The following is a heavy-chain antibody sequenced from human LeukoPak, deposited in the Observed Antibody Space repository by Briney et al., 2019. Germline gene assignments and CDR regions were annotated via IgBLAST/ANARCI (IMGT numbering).Heavy chain of an antibody. CDR2: INSNGDT. Sequence: KPSETLSLTCTVSGGSISSYHWILIRQPAVKGLEWLGRINSNGDTVYNPSLKSRATMSLDMTNNQFSLKLSSVTAADTAVYYCARDRGLDGSDQLDSWGPGTLVTVSS. V-gene: IGHV4-4*07. J-gene: IGHJ5*01. CDR1: GGSISSYH. CDR3: ARDRGLDGSDQLDS. D-gene: IGHD3-10*01.